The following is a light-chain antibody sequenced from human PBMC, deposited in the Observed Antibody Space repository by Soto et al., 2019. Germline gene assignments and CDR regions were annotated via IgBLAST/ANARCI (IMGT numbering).Light chain of an antibody. CDR1: QGISSW. CDR2: AAS. CDR3: QQGNSFPLN. J-gene: IGKJ4*01. Sequence: DIQMTQSPSSVSASVGDRVTITCRASQGISSWLAWFQQKPGEAPRLLIYAASSLHSGDPSRFSGSGSVTDLTLTISTLQPEDFATYVCQQGNSFPLNFGGGTKVEIK. V-gene: IGKV1-12*01.